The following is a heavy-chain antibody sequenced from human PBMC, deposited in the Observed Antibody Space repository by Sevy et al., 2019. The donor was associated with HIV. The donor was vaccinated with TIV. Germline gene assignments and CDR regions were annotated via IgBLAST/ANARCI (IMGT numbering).Heavy chain of an antibody. CDR2: IGGTTSTI. Sequence: GGSLRLSCAASGVTYSTYAMHWVRQAPGKGLEWVSYIGGTTSTIYYADSVKGRFTISRDNARNSLYLQMNSLRDEDTAVYYCAVPKVTGTTTMFDYWGQGTLVTVSS. D-gene: IGHD1-7*01. CDR1: GVTYSTYA. J-gene: IGHJ4*02. CDR3: AVPKVTGTTTMFDY. V-gene: IGHV3-48*02.